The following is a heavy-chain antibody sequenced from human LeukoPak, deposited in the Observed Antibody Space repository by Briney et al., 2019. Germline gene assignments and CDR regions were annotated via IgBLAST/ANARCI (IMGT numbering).Heavy chain of an antibody. V-gene: IGHV3-11*01. Sequence: GGSLRLSCAASGFTFSDYYMSWIRQAPGKGLEWVSYISSSGSTIYYADSVKGRFTISRDNAKNSLYLQMNSLRAEDTAVYYCAYRTSRDGYNFWYYGMDVWGQGTTVTVSS. J-gene: IGHJ6*01. CDR1: GFTFSDYY. D-gene: IGHD5-24*01. CDR2: ISSSGSTI. CDR3: AYRTSRDGYNFWYYGMDV.